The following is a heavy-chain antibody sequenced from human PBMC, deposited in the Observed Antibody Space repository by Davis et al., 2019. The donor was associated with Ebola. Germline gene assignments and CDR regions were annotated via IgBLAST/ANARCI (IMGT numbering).Heavy chain of an antibody. D-gene: IGHD3-22*01. V-gene: IGHV5-10-1*01. CDR2: IDPSDSYT. CDR3: ARIEAGLFWAY. J-gene: IGHJ4*02. Sequence: GESLKISCKGSGYSFTSYWISWVRQMPGKGLEWMGRIDPSDSYTNSSPSFQLHVTISADKSISTAYLQWSSLKASDTAMYYCARIEAGLFWAYWGQGTLVTVSS. CDR1: GYSFTSYW.